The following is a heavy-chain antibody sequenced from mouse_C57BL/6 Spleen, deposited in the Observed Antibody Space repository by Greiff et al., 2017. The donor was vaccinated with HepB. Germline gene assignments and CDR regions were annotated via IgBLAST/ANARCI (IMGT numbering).Heavy chain of an antibody. V-gene: IGHV7-1*01. CDR3: ARDDGGARAMDY. CDR1: GFTFSDFY. J-gene: IGHJ4*01. D-gene: IGHD3-1*01. Sequence: EVKLVESGGGLVQSGRSLRLSCATSGFTFSDFYMEWVRQAPGKGLEWIAASRNKANDYTTEYSASVKGRFIVSRNTSQSILYLQMNALRAEDTAIYYCARDDGGARAMDYWGQGTSVTVAS. CDR2: SRNKANDYTT.